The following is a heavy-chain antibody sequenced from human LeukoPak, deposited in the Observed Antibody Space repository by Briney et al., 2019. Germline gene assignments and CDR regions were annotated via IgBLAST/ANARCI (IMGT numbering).Heavy chain of an antibody. Sequence: PGGSLRLSCAASGFTFDDYAMHWVRQAPGKGLVWVSRINSDGSYTNYADSVRGRFTISRDDAKNTLYLQMNSLRAEDTDVYYCARDIPYYYGSGSPPGNYMDVWGKGTTVTISS. CDR2: INSDGSYT. CDR3: ARDIPYYYGSGSPPGNYMDV. CDR1: GFTFDDYA. V-gene: IGHV3-74*01. J-gene: IGHJ6*03. D-gene: IGHD3-10*01.